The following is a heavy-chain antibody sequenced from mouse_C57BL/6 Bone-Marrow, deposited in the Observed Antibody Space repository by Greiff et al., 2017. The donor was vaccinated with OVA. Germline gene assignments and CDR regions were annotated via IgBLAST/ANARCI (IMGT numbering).Heavy chain of an antibody. D-gene: IGHD1-1*01. Sequence: VQLQQSGAELARPGASVKLSCKASGYTFTSYGISWVKQRTGQGLEWIGEIYPRSGNTYYNEKFKGKATLTADKSSSTAYMELRSLTSEDSAVYFCARPTVVATDYAMDYWGQGTSVTVSS. CDR2: IYPRSGNT. CDR3: ARPTVVATDYAMDY. CDR1: GYTFTSYG. V-gene: IGHV1-81*01. J-gene: IGHJ4*01.